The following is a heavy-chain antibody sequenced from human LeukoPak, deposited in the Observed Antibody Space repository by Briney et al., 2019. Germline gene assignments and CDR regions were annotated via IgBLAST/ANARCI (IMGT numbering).Heavy chain of an antibody. D-gene: IGHD5-24*01. Sequence: GGSLRLSCAASGFTFSSYAVSWVRQAPGKGLECGSAISGSGGSTYYADSVKGRFTISRDNSKSTLFLQMNSLRAEDTSVYYCAKDPRVGSRVATPCHWGRGTLVTVSS. V-gene: IGHV3-23*01. CDR1: GFTFSSYA. J-gene: IGHJ4*02. CDR3: AKDPRVGSRVATPCH. CDR2: ISGSGGST.